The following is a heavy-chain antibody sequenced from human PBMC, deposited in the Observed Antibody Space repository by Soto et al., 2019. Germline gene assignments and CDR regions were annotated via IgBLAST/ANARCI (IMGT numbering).Heavy chain of an antibody. Sequence: EVQLVESGGGLVQPGGSLRLSCAASGFTFSSYWMHWVRQAPGKGMVWVSRINSDGSSTSYADSVKGRFTISRDNAKNTLYLQMNRLRAEDTAVYYCAREGAQYYDFWSGYPTRFDYWGQGTLVTVSS. V-gene: IGHV3-74*01. CDR3: AREGAQYYDFWSGYPTRFDY. CDR1: GFTFSSYW. J-gene: IGHJ4*02. CDR2: INSDGSST. D-gene: IGHD3-3*01.